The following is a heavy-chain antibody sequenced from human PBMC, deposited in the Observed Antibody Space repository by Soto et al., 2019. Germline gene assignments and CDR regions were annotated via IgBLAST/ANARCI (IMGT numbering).Heavy chain of an antibody. D-gene: IGHD2-2*01. J-gene: IGHJ6*02. CDR1: GGTFSSYA. CDR3: ARLVVPAAISYYYGMDV. CDR2: TIPIFGTA. V-gene: IGHV1-69*13. Sequence: SVKVSCKASGGTFSSYAISWVRQAPGQGLEWMGGTIPIFGTANYAQKFQGRVTITADESTSTAYMELSSLRSEDTAVYYCARLVVPAAISYYYGMDVWGQGTTVTVS.